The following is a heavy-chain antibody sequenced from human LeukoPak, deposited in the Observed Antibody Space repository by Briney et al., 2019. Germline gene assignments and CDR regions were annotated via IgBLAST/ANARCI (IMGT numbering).Heavy chain of an antibody. J-gene: IGHJ4*02. CDR1: GFTFGPFG. CDR2: IRYDGSHQ. D-gene: IGHD3-22*01. V-gene: IGHV3-30*02. Sequence: GGSLRLSCAASGFTFGPFGMHWVRQAPGKGLEWVAFIRYDGSHQYYAESVKGRFTVSRDNSNNTLYLQMNSLRPEDTAMYYCAKDVASYYYDTTGADYWGQGTPVTVAS. CDR3: AKDVASYYYDTTGADY.